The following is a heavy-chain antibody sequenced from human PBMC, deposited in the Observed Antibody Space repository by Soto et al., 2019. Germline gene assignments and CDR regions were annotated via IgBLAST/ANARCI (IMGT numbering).Heavy chain of an antibody. CDR1: GFTFSSYA. CDR2: ISSNGGST. D-gene: IGHD3-16*01. Sequence: EVQLVESGGGLVQPGGSLRLSCAASGFTFSSYAMHWVRQAPGKGLEYVSAISSNGGSTYYANSVKGRFTISRDNSKNTLYLQMGSLRAEDMAVYYCAREGGSHLGELPNWYFDLWGRGTLVTVSS. J-gene: IGHJ2*01. V-gene: IGHV3-64*01. CDR3: AREGGSHLGELPNWYFDL.